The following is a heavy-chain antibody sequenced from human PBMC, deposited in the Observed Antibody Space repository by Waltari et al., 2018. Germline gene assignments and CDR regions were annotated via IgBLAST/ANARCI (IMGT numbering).Heavy chain of an antibody. CDR1: GFTLSSYW. CDR3: ARDQWFAFDI. CDR2: IKKDGSEE. J-gene: IGHJ3*02. D-gene: IGHD3-22*01. Sequence: EVQLVESGGGLVQPGGSLRLSCAASGFTLSSYWMSWVRQAPGKGLEWGANIKKDGSEEYYVDSVRGRFTISRDNAKNSLYLQMNSLRPEDMAVYYCARDQWFAFDIWGQGTMVTVSS. V-gene: IGHV3-7*01.